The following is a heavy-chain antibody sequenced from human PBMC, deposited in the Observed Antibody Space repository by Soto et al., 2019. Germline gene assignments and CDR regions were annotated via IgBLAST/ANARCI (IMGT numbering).Heavy chain of an antibody. V-gene: IGHV3-23*01. D-gene: IGHD4-17*01. J-gene: IGHJ4*02. CDR3: AKGLGVSADYGGLPDF. CDR2: ISGSGGTT. CDR1: GFTFSSYA. Sequence: DVQLLESGGGLVQPGGSLRLSCAASGFTFSSYAMSWVRQAPGKGLEWVSVISGSGGTTHYADSVKGRFIISRDNSKNTLYLQMHSLRVEDTALYYCAKGLGVSADYGGLPDFWGQGTLVTVSS.